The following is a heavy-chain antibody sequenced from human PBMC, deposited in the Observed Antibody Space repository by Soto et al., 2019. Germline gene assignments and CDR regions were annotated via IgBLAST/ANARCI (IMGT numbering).Heavy chain of an antibody. CDR3: ARETGSDIVEVGAATRVGWFDH. Sequence: QVQLVQSGAEVKKPGSSVKVSCKASGGTFSSYAISWVRQAPGQGLEWMGGIIPIFGTANYAQKFQGRVTITADESTSTVYMELRSLRSEDTAVYYCARETGSDIVEVGAATRVGWFDHWGQGTLVTVSS. CDR1: GGTFSSYA. CDR2: IIPIFGTA. D-gene: IGHD2-15*01. V-gene: IGHV1-69*01. J-gene: IGHJ5*02.